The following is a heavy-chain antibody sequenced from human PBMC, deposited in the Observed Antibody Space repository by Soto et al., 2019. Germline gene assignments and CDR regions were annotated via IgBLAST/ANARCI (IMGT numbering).Heavy chain of an antibody. CDR1: GGTFSSYA. CDR3: ARVGRGYSGYDPYYFDY. J-gene: IGHJ4*02. CDR2: IIPIFGTA. Sequence: SVKVSCKASGGTFSSYAISWVRQAPGQGLEWMGGIIPIFGTANYAQKFQGRVTITADKSTSTAYMELSSLRSEDTAVYYCARVGRGYSGYDPYYFDYWGQGTLVTVSS. V-gene: IGHV1-69*06. D-gene: IGHD5-12*01.